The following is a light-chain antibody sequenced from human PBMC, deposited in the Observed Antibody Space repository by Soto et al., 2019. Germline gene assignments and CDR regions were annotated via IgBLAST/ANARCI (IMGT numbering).Light chain of an antibody. Sequence: DILMTQSPSTLSASVGDRVTITCRASQSVRNRLAWYQQKPGKAPILLIYEASSFESGVPSRFSGSGSGTDFTLPVSSLQPDDFATDYGQLYDGYPCTFGQGTKLEMK. V-gene: IGKV1-5*03. CDR3: QLYDGYPCT. CDR1: QSVRNR. CDR2: EAS. J-gene: IGKJ2*02.